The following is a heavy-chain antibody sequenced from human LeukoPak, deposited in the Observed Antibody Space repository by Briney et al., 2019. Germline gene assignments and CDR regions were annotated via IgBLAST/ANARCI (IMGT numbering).Heavy chain of an antibody. CDR3: ARDAAAGSKGFDY. D-gene: IGHD6-13*01. CDR2: ISSSGSTI. J-gene: IGHJ4*02. Sequence: GGSQRLSCAASGFTFSDYYTSWIRQAPGKGRVGVSYISSSGSTIYYADSVKGRFTISRDNAKNSLYLQMNSLRAEDTAVYYCARDAAAGSKGFDYWGQGTLVTVSS. CDR1: GFTFSDYY. V-gene: IGHV3-11*01.